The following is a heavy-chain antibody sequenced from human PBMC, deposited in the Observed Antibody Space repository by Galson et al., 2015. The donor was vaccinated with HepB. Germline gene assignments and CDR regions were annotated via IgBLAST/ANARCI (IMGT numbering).Heavy chain of an antibody. J-gene: IGHJ4*02. CDR1: GYTFTGYY. Sequence: SVKVSCKASGYTFTGYYMHWVRQAPGQGLEWMGWINPNSGGTNYAQKFQGRVTMTRDTSISTAYMELSRLRSDDTAVYYCARDWFVVVPAAILNYWGQGTLVTVSP. CDR3: ARDWFVVVPAAILNY. CDR2: INPNSGGT. V-gene: IGHV1-2*02. D-gene: IGHD2-2*02.